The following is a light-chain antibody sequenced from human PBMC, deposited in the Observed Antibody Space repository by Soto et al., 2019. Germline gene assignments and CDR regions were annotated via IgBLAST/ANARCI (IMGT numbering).Light chain of an antibody. CDR1: SSDVGGYNY. Sequence: QSALTQPASVSGSPGQSITISCTGXSSDVGGYNYVSWYQQHPGKAPKLMIYDVSNRPSGVSNRFSGSKSGNTASLTISGLQAEDEADYYCSSYTCSSTPLVFGTGTKLTVL. CDR2: DVS. J-gene: IGLJ1*01. V-gene: IGLV2-14*01. CDR3: SSYTCSSTPLV.